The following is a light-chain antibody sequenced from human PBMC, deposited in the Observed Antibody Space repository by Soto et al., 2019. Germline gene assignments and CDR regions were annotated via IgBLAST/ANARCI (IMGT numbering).Light chain of an antibody. Sequence: QSALTQPASVSGSPGQSITISCTGTSSDVGGYSYISWYQHNPGRAPKLMIYDVSNRPSGVSDRFSGSKSGNTASLTISSLQAEDEADYYCSSYTTSSTYVFGSGTKLTVL. CDR3: SSYTTSSTYV. J-gene: IGLJ1*01. CDR2: DVS. CDR1: SSDVGGYSY. V-gene: IGLV2-14*03.